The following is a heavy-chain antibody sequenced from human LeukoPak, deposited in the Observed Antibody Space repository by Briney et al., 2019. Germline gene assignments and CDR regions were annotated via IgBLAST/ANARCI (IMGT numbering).Heavy chain of an antibody. CDR3: ARMARVVVVAATLYYFDY. CDR2: MNPNSGNT. CDR1: GYTFTSYG. J-gene: IGHJ4*02. Sequence: ASVKVSCKASGYTFTSYGINWVRQATGQGLEWMGWMNPNSGNTGYAQKFQGRVTMTRNTSISTAYMELSSLRSEDTAVYYCARMARVVVVAATLYYFDYWGQGTLVTVSS. V-gene: IGHV1-8*02. D-gene: IGHD2-15*01.